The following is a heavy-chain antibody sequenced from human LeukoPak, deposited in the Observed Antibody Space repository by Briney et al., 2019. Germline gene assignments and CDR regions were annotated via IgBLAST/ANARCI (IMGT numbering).Heavy chain of an antibody. CDR2: ISYDGSNK. V-gene: IGHV3-30*04. Sequence: GGSLRLSCAASGFTFSSYAMHWVRQAPGKGLEWVAVISYDGSNKYYADSVKGRFTISRDNSKNTLYLQMNSLRAEDTAVYYCARDYFYGLDVWGQGTTVTVSS. J-gene: IGHJ6*02. CDR3: ARDYFYGLDV. CDR1: GFTFSSYA.